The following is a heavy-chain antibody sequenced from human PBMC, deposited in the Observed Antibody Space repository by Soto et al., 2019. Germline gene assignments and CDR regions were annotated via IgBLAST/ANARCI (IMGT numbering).Heavy chain of an antibody. J-gene: IGHJ6*03. Sequence: GGSLRLSCAASGFTFSSYAMSWVRQAPGKGLEWVSAISGSGGSTYYADSVKGRFTISRDNSKNTLYLQMNSLRAEDTAVYYCARDSDVVVVAAAYYYYMDVWGKGTTVTVSS. V-gene: IGHV3-23*01. CDR3: ARDSDVVVVAAAYYYYMDV. CDR1: GFTFSSYA. CDR2: ISGSGGST. D-gene: IGHD2-15*01.